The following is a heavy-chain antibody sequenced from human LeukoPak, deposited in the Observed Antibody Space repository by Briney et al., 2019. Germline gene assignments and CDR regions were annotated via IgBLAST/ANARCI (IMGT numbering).Heavy chain of an antibody. CDR1: GFTFSTYI. V-gene: IGHV3-21*01. J-gene: IGHJ4*02. D-gene: IGHD3-10*01. CDR3: ANFASSGLGFDY. Sequence: GGSLRLSCAASGFTFSTYIMNWVRQTPGKGLEWVSSIGTSTSYIYYADSVKGRFTISRDNSKNTLYLQMNSLRAEDTAVYYCANFASSGLGFDYWGQGTLVTVSS. CDR2: IGTSTSYI.